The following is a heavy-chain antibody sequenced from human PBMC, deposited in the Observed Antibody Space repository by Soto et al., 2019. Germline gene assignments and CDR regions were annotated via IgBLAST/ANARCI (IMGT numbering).Heavy chain of an antibody. CDR3: ARSGITIFGVVIEDFDY. Sequence: GGSLRLSCAASGFTFSSYGMHWVRQAPGKGLEWVAVIWYDGSNKYYADSVKGRFTISRDNSKNTLYLQMNSLRAEDTAVYYCARSGITIFGVVIEDFDYWGQGTLVTVSS. CDR1: GFTFSSYG. D-gene: IGHD3-3*01. J-gene: IGHJ4*02. CDR2: IWYDGSNK. V-gene: IGHV3-33*01.